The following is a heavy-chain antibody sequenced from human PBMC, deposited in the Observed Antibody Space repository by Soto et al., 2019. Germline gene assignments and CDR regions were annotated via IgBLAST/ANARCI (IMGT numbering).Heavy chain of an antibody. J-gene: IGHJ4*02. CDR3: ARVRVGRGWPYYFDY. CDR1: GGTFSSYA. V-gene: IGHV1-69*01. Sequence: QVQLVQSGAEVKKPGSSVKVSCKASGGTFSSYAISWVRQAPGQGLEWMGGIIPIFGTANYAQKFQGRVTITADESTSTAYMELSSLRSEDMAVYYCARVRVGRGWPYYFDYWGQGTLVTVSS. CDR2: IIPIFGTA. D-gene: IGHD6-19*01.